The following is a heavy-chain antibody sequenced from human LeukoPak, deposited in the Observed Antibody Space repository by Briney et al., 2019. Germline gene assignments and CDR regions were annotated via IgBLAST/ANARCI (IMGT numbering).Heavy chain of an antibody. D-gene: IGHD3-16*01. CDR2: ISGSGGST. J-gene: IGHJ6*04. V-gene: IGHV3-23*01. CDR1: GFTFSSYA. CDR3: AKRSRFGDYYYGMDV. Sequence: TGGSLRLSCAASGFTFSSYAMSWVRQAPGKGLEWVSAISGSGGSTYYADSVKGRFTISRDNSKNTLYLQMNSLRAEDTAVYYCAKRSRFGDYYYGMDVWGKGTTVTVSS.